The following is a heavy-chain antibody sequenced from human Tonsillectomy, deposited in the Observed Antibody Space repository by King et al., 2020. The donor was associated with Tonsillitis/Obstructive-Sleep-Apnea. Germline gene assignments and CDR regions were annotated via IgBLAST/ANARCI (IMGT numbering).Heavy chain of an antibody. CDR1: GFTFDDYA. V-gene: IGHV3-43*02. CDR3: AKFPYGDYEGGWFDP. J-gene: IGHJ5*02. CDR2: IRGDGGST. D-gene: IGHD4-17*01. Sequence: VQLVESGGGVVQPGGSLRLSCAASGFTFDDYAMHWVRQAPGKGLEWVSLIRGDGGSTYYAESVKGRFTISRDNSKNSLYMQMNSLRNEDTALYYCAKFPYGDYEGGWFDPWGQGTLVTVSS.